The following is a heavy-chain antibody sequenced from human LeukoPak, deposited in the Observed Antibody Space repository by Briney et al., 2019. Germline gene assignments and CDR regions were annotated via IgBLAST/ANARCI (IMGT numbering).Heavy chain of an antibody. CDR3: VSWDGSGN. D-gene: IGHD3-10*01. V-gene: IGHV3-30-3*01. CDR1: GLTFSSYA. CDR2: ISYDGSNK. Sequence: PGGSLRLSCAASGLTFSSYAMSWVRQAPGKGLEWVAVISYDGSNKYYADSVKGRFTISRDNARNSLYLQMNSLRAEDTAVYYCVSWDGSGNWGQGTLVTVSS. J-gene: IGHJ4*02.